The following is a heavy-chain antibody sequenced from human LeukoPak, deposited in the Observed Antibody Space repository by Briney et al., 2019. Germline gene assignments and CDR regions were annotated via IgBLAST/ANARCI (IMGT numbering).Heavy chain of an antibody. CDR2: MNPNSGNT. D-gene: IGHD2-2*01. V-gene: IGHV1-8*03. Sequence: ASVKVSCKASGYTFTSYDINWVRQATGQGLEWMGWMNPNSGNTGYAQKFQGRVTITRNTSISTAYMELSSLRSEDTAVYYCARGGIVYCSSTSCYAGPGFGPWGQGTLVTVSS. J-gene: IGHJ5*02. CDR3: ARGGIVYCSSTSCYAGPGFGP. CDR1: GYTFTSYD.